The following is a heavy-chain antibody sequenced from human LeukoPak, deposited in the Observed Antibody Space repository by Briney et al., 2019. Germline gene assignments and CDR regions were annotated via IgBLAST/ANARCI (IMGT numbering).Heavy chain of an antibody. V-gene: IGHV4-39*01. CDR2: IYYSGNT. Sequence: SETLSLTCTVSGGSISSSSYYWGWIRQPPGKGLEWIGSIYYSGNTYYNPSLKSRVIISVDTSKNQFSLKLRSVTAADTAVYYCARRLWYFDYWGQGTLVTVSS. D-gene: IGHD2-21*01. J-gene: IGHJ4*02. CDR3: ARRLWYFDY. CDR1: GGSISSSSYY.